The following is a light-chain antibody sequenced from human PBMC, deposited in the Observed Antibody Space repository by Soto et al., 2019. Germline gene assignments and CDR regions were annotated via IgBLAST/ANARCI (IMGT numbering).Light chain of an antibody. CDR2: RDT. J-gene: IGLJ3*02. CDR1: EIRYKN. CDR3: QVWDSGNVV. Sequence: SYELSQPLSLSVALGQTATIPCEGNEIRYKNVHWYQQKPGQAPILVIFRDTNRPSGIPDRFSGSISGNTATLTISGAQVGDESDFYCQVWDSGNVVFGGGTQLTVL. V-gene: IGLV3-9*01.